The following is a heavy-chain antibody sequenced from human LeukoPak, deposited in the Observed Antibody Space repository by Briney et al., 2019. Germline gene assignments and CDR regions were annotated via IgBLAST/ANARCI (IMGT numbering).Heavy chain of an antibody. Sequence: PSETLSLTCTVSGGSLSSYYWSWIRQPPGKGLEWIGYIYYSGSTNYNPSLKSRVTISVDTSKNQFSLKLSSVTAADTAVYYCARADYDSSGSGFDYWGQGTLVTVSS. CDR2: IYYSGST. CDR3: ARADYDSSGSGFDY. D-gene: IGHD3-22*01. CDR1: GGSLSSYY. V-gene: IGHV4-59*01. J-gene: IGHJ4*02.